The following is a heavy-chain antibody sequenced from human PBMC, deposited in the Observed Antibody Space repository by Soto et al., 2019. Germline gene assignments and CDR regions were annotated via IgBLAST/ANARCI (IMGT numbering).Heavy chain of an antibody. J-gene: IGHJ3*02. CDR1: GFTFSSYW. CDR3: ARARYDFWSGYSDAFDI. D-gene: IGHD3-3*01. CDR2: INSDGSST. Sequence: PGGSLRLSCAASGFTFSSYWMHWVRQAPGKGLVWVSRINSDGSSTSYADSVKGRFTISRDNGKNTLYLQMNSLRVEDTAVHYCARARYDFWSGYSDAFDIWGQGTMVTVSS. V-gene: IGHV3-74*01.